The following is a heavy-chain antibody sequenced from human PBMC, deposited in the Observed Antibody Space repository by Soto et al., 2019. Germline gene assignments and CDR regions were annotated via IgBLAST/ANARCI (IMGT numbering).Heavy chain of an antibody. Sequence: SETLSLTCTFSCGSVISGGYYWSWIRQHPGKGLEWIGYIYYSGSTYYSPSLKSRVTISLDTSKNQFSLKVSSVTAADTAVYYCARARGAYYYYAVDVWGQGTTVTVSS. CDR1: CGSVISGGYY. CDR3: ARARGAYYYYAVDV. V-gene: IGHV4-31*03. J-gene: IGHJ6*02. CDR2: IYYSGST. D-gene: IGHD3-10*01.